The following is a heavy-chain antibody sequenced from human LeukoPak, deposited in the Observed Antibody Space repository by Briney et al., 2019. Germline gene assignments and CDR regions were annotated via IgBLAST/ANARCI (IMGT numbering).Heavy chain of an antibody. D-gene: IGHD1-26*01. V-gene: IGHV3-13*01. CDR2: IGTAGDT. CDR1: GFTFSGYD. Sequence: GGSLRLSCAASGFTFSGYDMHWVRQATGKGLEWVSAIGTAGDTYYPGSVKGRFTISRENAKNSLYLQMNSLRAGDTAVYYCARSAQIVGATFGAFDIWGKGTMVTVSS. J-gene: IGHJ3*02. CDR3: ARSAQIVGATFGAFDI.